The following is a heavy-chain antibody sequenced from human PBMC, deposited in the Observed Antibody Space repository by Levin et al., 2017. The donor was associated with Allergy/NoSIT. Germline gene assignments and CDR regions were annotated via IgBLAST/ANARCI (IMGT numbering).Heavy chain of an antibody. Sequence: PGESLKISCAVSGFTFSNYWMHRVRQAPGKGLVWVSRINSDGSTTSYADSVKGRFTISRDNAKNTVYLQMNSLRAEDTAVYYCARACGGDCSLVFDYWGQGTLVTVSS. CDR1: GFTFSNYW. D-gene: IGHD2-21*02. CDR2: INSDGSTT. CDR3: ARACGGDCSLVFDY. J-gene: IGHJ4*02. V-gene: IGHV3-74*01.